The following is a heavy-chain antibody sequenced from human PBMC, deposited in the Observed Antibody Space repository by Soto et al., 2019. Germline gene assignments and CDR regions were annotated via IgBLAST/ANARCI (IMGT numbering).Heavy chain of an antibody. D-gene: IGHD3-3*01. CDR1: GGSISSGGYY. Sequence: PSETLSLTCTVSGGSISSGGYYWSWIRQHPGKGLEWIGYIYYSGSTYYNPSLKSRVTISVDTSKNQFSLKLRSVTAADTAVYYCARNVFGSATTSFDYWGQGALVTVS. V-gene: IGHV4-31*03. CDR2: IYYSGST. CDR3: ARNVFGSATTSFDY. J-gene: IGHJ4*02.